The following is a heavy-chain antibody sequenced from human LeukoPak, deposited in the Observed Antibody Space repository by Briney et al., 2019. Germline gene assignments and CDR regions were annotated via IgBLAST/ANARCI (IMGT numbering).Heavy chain of an antibody. D-gene: IGHD6-19*01. Sequence: SETLSLTCTVSGYSISSGYYWGWIRQPPGQGLEWIGSIYHSGSNYYNPSLKSRVTISVDTSKNQFSLKLSSVTAADTAVYYCARKSSGLGEFPFDYWGQGTLVTVSS. J-gene: IGHJ4*02. CDR2: IYHSGSN. CDR1: GYSISSGYY. CDR3: ARKSSGLGEFPFDY. V-gene: IGHV4-38-2*02.